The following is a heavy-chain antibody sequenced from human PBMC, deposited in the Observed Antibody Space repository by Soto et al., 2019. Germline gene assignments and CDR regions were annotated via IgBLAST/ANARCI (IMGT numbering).Heavy chain of an antibody. J-gene: IGHJ6*02. Sequence: TGLEGTVIIYPGDSDTRYSPSFQSQVTISADKSINTTYLQWSSLKASDTAIYYCASQAAAGKYYFGMDVWGQGTTVTVSS. V-gene: IGHV5-51*01. CDR2: IYPGDSDT. D-gene: IGHD6-13*01. CDR3: ASQAAAGKYYFGMDV.